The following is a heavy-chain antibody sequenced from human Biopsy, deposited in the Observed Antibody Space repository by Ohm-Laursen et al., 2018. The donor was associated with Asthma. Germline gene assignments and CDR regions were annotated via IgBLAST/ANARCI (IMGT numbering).Heavy chain of an antibody. Sequence: SLRLSCAASGFTFSTYAMHWVRQAPGKGLEWVAVISYNGSNKYYADSVKGRFTISRDNSKNTLYLQMNSLRAEDTAVYYCAKDTEGRYDFWSGLSYNYYGMDVWGQGTTVTVSS. J-gene: IGHJ6*02. CDR2: ISYNGSNK. V-gene: IGHV3-30*04. D-gene: IGHD3-3*01. CDR3: AKDTEGRYDFWSGLSYNYYGMDV. CDR1: GFTFSTYA.